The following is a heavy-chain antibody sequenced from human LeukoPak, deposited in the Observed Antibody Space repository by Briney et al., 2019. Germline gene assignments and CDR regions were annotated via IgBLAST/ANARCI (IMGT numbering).Heavy chain of an antibody. V-gene: IGHV3-21*01. CDR3: ARGGYYFDSRGPDY. CDR1: GFTFSSYS. CDR2: ISSSSSYI. Sequence: GGSLRLSCAASGFTFSSYSMNWVRQAPGKGLEWVSSISSSSSYIYYADSVKGRFTISRDNAKNSLYLQVNSLRAEDTAVYYCARGGYYFDSRGPDYGGKETRATVP. D-gene: IGHD3-22*01. J-gene: IGHJ4*02.